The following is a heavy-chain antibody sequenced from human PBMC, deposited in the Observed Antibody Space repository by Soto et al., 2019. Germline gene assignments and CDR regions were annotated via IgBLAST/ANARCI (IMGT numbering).Heavy chain of an antibody. CDR2: IYHSGST. J-gene: IGHJ4*02. CDR3: ARERDSSSSSYAANNQFDY. V-gene: IGHV4-4*02. Sequence: PSETLSLTCAVSGGSIISSNWWSWVRQPPGKGLEWIGEIYHSGSTNYNPSLKSRVTISVDKSKNQFSLKLSSVTAADTAVYYCARERDSSSSSYAANNQFDYWGQGTLVTVSS. CDR1: GGSIISSNW. D-gene: IGHD6-6*01.